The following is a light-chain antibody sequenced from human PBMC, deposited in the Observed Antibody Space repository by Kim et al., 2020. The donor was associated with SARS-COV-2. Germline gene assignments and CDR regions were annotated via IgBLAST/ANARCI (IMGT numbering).Light chain of an antibody. CDR2: ETS. Sequence: PGGTVTVTCGSSTGAVTSGHYPYWFQQKPGQAPRTLIYETSNKYSWTPARFSGSLLGGKAALTLSGAQPEDEAEYYCLLSYSGARVFGTGTKVTVL. V-gene: IGLV7-46*01. CDR1: TGAVTSGHY. J-gene: IGLJ1*01. CDR3: LLSYSGARV.